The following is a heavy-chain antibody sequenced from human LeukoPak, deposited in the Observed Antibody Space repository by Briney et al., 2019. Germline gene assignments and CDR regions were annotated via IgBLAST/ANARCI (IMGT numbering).Heavy chain of an antibody. J-gene: IGHJ4*02. CDR2: IKQDGSEK. V-gene: IGHV3-7*03. Sequence: PGGSLRLSCAASGFTFSSYWMSWVRQAPGKGLEWVANIKQDGSEKYYVDSVKSRITISKDNAKSSLFLQMNSLRAEDTAVYYCATSRSFDYWGQGTLVTVSS. CDR1: GFTFSSYW. CDR3: ATSRSFDY.